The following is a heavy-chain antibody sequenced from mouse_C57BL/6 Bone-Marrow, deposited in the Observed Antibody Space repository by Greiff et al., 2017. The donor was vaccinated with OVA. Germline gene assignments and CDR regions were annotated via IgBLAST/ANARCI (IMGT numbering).Heavy chain of an antibody. CDR1: GYTFTSYG. Sequence: QVQLQQSGAELARPGASVKLSCKASGYTFTSYGISWVKQRTGQGLEWIGEIYPRSGNTYYNEKFKGKATLTADKSSSTAYMELRSLTSEDSAVYFCARSDYYGSSYYYAMDYWGQGTSVTVSS. D-gene: IGHD1-1*01. CDR3: ARSDYYGSSYYYAMDY. V-gene: IGHV1-81*01. CDR2: IYPRSGNT. J-gene: IGHJ4*01.